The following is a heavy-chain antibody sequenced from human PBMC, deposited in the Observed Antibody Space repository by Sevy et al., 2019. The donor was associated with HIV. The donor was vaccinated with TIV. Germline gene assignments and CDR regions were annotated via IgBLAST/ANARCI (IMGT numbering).Heavy chain of an antibody. CDR1: GISFTTSG. V-gene: IGHV3-30*18. J-gene: IGHJ6*02. Sequence: GGSLRLSCVVSGISFTTSGMHWVRQAPGKGLEWVAVISYHGRDKFYAESVKGGSTISRDNSKNMLYLQMNSLRAEDTAVYYCAKDFTGYNGMDVWGQGTMVTDSS. CDR2: ISYHGRDK. CDR3: AKDFTGYNGMDV. D-gene: IGHD3-9*01.